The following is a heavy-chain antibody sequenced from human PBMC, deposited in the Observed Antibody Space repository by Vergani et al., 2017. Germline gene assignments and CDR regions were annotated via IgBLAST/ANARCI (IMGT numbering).Heavy chain of an antibody. CDR2: IYHSGST. CDR1: GYSISSGYY. J-gene: IGHJ3*02. Sequence: QVQLQESGPGLVKPSETLSLTCAVSGYSISSGYYWGWIRQPPGKGLEWIGSIYHSGSTYYNPSLKSRVTISVDTSKTQFSLKLSSVTAADTAVYYCARARILGATMAFDTWGQGTLVTVSS. V-gene: IGHV4-38-2*01. CDR3: ARARILGATMAFDT. D-gene: IGHD1-26*01.